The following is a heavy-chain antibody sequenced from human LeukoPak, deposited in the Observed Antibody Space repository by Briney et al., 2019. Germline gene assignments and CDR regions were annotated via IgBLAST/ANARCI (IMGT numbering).Heavy chain of an antibody. J-gene: IGHJ4*02. V-gene: IGHV3-30-3*01. CDR1: GFTFSSNY. Sequence: GGSLRLSCAVSGFTFSSNYMSWVRQAPGKGLEWVAVISYDGSNKYYADSVKGRFTISRDNSKNTLYLQMNSLRAEDTAVYYCARASRFFDYWGQGTLVTVSS. CDR3: ARASRFFDY. CDR2: ISYDGSNK.